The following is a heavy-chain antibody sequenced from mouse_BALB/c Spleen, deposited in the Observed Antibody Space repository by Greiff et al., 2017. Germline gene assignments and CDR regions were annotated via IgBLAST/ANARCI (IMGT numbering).Heavy chain of an antibody. CDR1: GFSLTGYG. CDR3: AREGDGSSPYAMDD. J-gene: IGHJ4*01. Sequence: QVQLKESGPGLVAPSQSLSITCTVSGFSLTGYGVNWVRQPPGKGLEWLGMIWGDGSTDYNSALKSRLSISKDNSKSQVFLKMNRLQTDDTDRYYGAREGDGSSPYAMDDWGQGTSVTVAS. CDR2: IWGDGST. V-gene: IGHV2-6-7*01. D-gene: IGHD1-1*01.